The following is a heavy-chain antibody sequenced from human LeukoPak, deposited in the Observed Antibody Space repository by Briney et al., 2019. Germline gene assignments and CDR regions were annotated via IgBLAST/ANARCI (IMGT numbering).Heavy chain of an antibody. CDR3: ARGYCSGGSCYSVENWFDP. V-gene: IGHV1-2*06. Sequence: VASVKVSCKASGYTFTKYYMFWVRQAPGQGLEWMGRINPSSGGTDYAQKFQGRVTMTRDTSISTAYMELSRLRSDDTAMYYCARGYCSGGSCYSVENWFDPWGQGTLVTVSS. CDR1: GYTFTKYY. D-gene: IGHD2-15*01. CDR2: INPSSGGT. J-gene: IGHJ5*02.